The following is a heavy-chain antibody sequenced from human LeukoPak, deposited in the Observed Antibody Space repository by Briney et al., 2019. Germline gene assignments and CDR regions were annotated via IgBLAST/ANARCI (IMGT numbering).Heavy chain of an antibody. CDR2: INPNSGGT. J-gene: IGHJ4*02. CDR1: GYTFTGYY. Sequence: ASVKVSCKASGYTFTGYYMHWVRQAPGQGLEWMGRINPNSGGTNYAQKFQGRVTMTRDTPISTAYMELSRLRSDDTAVYYCARDPPLIYYDSSGYYDKDDYWGQGTLVTVSS. D-gene: IGHD3-22*01. V-gene: IGHV1-2*06. CDR3: ARDPPLIYYDSSGYYDKDDY.